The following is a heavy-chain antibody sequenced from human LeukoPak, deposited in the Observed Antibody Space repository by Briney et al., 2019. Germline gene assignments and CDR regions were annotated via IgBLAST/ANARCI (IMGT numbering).Heavy chain of an antibody. Sequence: SETLSLTCTVSGGSISSYYWSWIRQPPGKGLEWIGYIYYSGSTKYNPSLKSRVTISVDTSKNQFSLKLSSVTAADTAVYYCARDVVAAAGTWDYWGQGTLVTVSS. J-gene: IGHJ4*02. D-gene: IGHD6-13*01. V-gene: IGHV4-59*12. CDR1: GGSISSYY. CDR2: IYYSGST. CDR3: ARDVVAAAGTWDY.